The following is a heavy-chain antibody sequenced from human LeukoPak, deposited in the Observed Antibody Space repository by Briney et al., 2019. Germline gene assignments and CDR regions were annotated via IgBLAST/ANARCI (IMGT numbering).Heavy chain of an antibody. Sequence: TGGSLRLSCAASGFTVSSYYLSSVRQAPGKGLEWVSVIYSGGSTYYADSVKGRFTISRDNSKNTLYLQMNSLRAEDTAVYYCARGMYSSGWYPFDYWGQGTLVTVSS. J-gene: IGHJ4*02. D-gene: IGHD6-19*01. CDR2: IYSGGST. CDR3: ARGMYSSGWYPFDY. CDR1: GFTVSSYY. V-gene: IGHV3-53*01.